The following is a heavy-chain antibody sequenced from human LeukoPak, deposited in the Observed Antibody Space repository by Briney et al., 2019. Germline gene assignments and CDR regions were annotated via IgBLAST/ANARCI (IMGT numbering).Heavy chain of an antibody. CDR3: ARGYFSSWYINWFDP. V-gene: IGHV3-21*04. CDR2: ISSSGSYI. Sequence: GGSLRLSCAASRFTFSSYSMNWVRQAPGKGLEWVSSISSSGSYIYYADSVKGRFTISRDNAKNSLYLQMNSLRAEDTAVYYCARGYFSSWYINWFDPWGQGTLVTVSS. CDR1: RFTFSSYS. J-gene: IGHJ5*02. D-gene: IGHD6-13*01.